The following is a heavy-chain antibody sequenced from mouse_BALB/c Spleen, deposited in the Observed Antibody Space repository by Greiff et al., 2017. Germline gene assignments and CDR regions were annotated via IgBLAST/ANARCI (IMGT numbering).Heavy chain of an antibody. CDR1: GYTFTSYV. V-gene: IGHV1-14*01. CDR2: INPYNDGT. J-gene: IGHJ4*01. D-gene: IGHD1-2*01. Sequence: EVQLQQSGPELVKPGASVKMSCKASGYTFTSYVMHWVKQKPGQGLEWIGYINPYNDGTKYNEKFKGKATLTSDKSSSTAYMELSSLTSEDSAVYYCERRFTTAFYYAMDYWGQGTSVTVSS. CDR3: ERRFTTAFYYAMDY.